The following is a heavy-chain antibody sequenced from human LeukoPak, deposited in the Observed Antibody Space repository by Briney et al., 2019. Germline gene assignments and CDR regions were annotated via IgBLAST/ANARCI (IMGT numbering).Heavy chain of an antibody. CDR2: ISSCSSYI. CDR1: GFTFSSYS. Sequence: PGRSLKLSCATSGFTFSSYSMNWVRPAPGKGLEWVSSISSCSSYIKYADTMKGRFTISRDNAKNSLYLQMNSLRAEDTAVYYCAIVFCSGGDRYSTFDSWGQGTLVTVSS. V-gene: IGHV3-21*01. D-gene: IGHD2-15*01. CDR3: AIVFCSGGDRYSTFDS. J-gene: IGHJ4*02.